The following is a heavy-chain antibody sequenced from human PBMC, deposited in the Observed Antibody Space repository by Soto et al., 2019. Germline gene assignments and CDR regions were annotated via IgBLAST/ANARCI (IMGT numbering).Heavy chain of an antibody. CDR2: VYYTGST. CDR1: GGSISGSY. CDR3: ARSVAVPGAHIDY. D-gene: IGHD6-19*01. Sequence: SETLSLTCSVSGGSISGSYWSWIRRSPGKGLEWLGYVYYTGSTNYSPSLRSRVSISVDTSKNEFSLRLSSVTAADTAVYFCARSVAVPGAHIDYWGQGTQVTVSS. V-gene: IGHV4-59*01. J-gene: IGHJ4*02.